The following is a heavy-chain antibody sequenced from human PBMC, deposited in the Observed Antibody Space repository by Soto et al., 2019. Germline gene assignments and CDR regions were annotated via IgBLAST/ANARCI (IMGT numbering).Heavy chain of an antibody. CDR1: GGSLSSYY. D-gene: IGHD2-15*01. V-gene: IGHV4-59*01. CDR2: IYYSGST. Sequence: PSETLSLTCTVSGGSLSSYYWSWIRQPPGKGLEWIGYIYYSGSTNYNPSLKSRVTISVDTSKNQFSLKLSSVTAADTAVYYCARDLRRRRISNWFDPWGQGTLVT. J-gene: IGHJ5*02. CDR3: ARDLRRRRISNWFDP.